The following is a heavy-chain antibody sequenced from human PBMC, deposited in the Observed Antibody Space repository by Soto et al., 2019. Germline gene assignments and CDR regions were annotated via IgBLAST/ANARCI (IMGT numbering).Heavy chain of an antibody. CDR3: ARFDSVGPRSTSWSGYYKGRFPSAY. Sequence: PGGSLRLSCAASGCTFSSYWMSWVRQAPGKGLEWVANIKQDGSEKYYVDSVKGRFTISRDNAKNSLYLQMNSLRAEDTAVYYCARFDSVGPRSTSWSGYYKGRFPSAYWGRGTLVTVSS. V-gene: IGHV3-7*01. CDR2: IKQDGSEK. J-gene: IGHJ4*02. CDR1: GCTFSSYW. D-gene: IGHD3-3*01.